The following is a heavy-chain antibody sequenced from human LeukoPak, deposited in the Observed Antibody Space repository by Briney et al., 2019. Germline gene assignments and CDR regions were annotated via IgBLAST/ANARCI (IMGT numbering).Heavy chain of an antibody. CDR3: ARGGPIIVVVPAAPTNNWFGP. V-gene: IGHV1-18*04. CDR2: ISAYNGNT. J-gene: IGHJ5*02. Sequence: ASVKVSCKASGYTFTSYGISWVRQAPGQGLEWMGWISAYNGNTNYAQKLQGRVTMTTDTSTSTAYMELRSLRSDDTAVYYCARGGPIIVVVPAAPTNNWFGPWGQGTLVTVSS. CDR1: GYTFTSYG. D-gene: IGHD2-2*01.